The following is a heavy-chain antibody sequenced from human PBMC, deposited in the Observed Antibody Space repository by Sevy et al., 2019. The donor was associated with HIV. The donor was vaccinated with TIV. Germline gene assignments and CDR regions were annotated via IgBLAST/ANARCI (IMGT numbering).Heavy chain of an antibody. V-gene: IGHV3-23*01. J-gene: IGHJ3*02. CDR3: AGGRYDSSGSFDAFDI. CDR1: GFTFNNYA. D-gene: IGHD3-22*01. CDR2: IFGNGDVSISFGNGDVT. Sequence: GGSLRLSCAASGFTFNNYAMNWVRQAPGKGLEWVSTIFGNGDVSISFGNGDVTYYADSVRGGFTISRDSSKNTLYLKMISLRAEDTALYYCAGGRYDSSGSFDAFDIWGQGTMVTVSS.